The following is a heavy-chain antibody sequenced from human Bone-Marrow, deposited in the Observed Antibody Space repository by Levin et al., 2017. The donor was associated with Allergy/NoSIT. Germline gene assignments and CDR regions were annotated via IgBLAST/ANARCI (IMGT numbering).Heavy chain of an antibody. CDR3: AQLPAMSIFELITSSNYFDP. D-gene: IGHD3-3*01. V-gene: IGHV2-5*01. CDR2: IYWNDDK. Sequence: SGPTLVKPTQTLTLTCTFSGFSLSTSGVGVGWVRQPPRKALEWLALIYWNDDKRYSPSLKSRLSISKDTSKNQVVLTMTHMDPVDTATYYFAQLPAMSIFELITSSNYFDPWGQGTLVTVSS. J-gene: IGHJ5*02. CDR1: GFSLSTSGVG.